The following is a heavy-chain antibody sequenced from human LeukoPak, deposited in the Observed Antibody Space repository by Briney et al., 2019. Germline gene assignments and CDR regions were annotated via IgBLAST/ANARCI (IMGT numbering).Heavy chain of an antibody. CDR1: GFTFTSSA. D-gene: IGHD3-22*01. V-gene: IGHV1-58*02. CDR2: IVVGSGNT. CDR3: AAVGVSYDSSGSSSY. Sequence: GTSVKVSRKASGFTFTSSAIQWVRQARGQPPEWIRWIVVGSGNTNYAQKFQERVTITRDMSTSTAYMELSSLRSEDTAVYYCAAVGVSYDSSGSSSYWGQGTLVTVSS. J-gene: IGHJ4*02.